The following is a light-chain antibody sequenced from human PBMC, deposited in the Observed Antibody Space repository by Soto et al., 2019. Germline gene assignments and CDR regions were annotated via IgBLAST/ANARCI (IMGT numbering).Light chain of an antibody. CDR2: GTS. J-gene: IGKJ4*01. V-gene: IGKV3-20*01. Sequence: EIVLTQSPGTLSLSPGERATLSCGASQSVDSRYLAWYQQKPGQAPRLLIFGTSNRAAGIPDRFIGGGSGTDFTLTISRLEPEDFAVYFCQQYGSSPLTFGGGTKVGIK. CDR1: QSVDSRY. CDR3: QQYGSSPLT.